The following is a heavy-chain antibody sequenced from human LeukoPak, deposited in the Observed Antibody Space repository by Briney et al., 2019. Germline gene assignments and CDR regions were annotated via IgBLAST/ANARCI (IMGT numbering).Heavy chain of an antibody. CDR2: IYYSGST. J-gene: IGHJ5*02. V-gene: IGHV4-39*01. Sequence: PSETLSLTCTVSGGSISSSSYYWGWIRQPPGKGLEWIGSIYYSGSTYYNPSLKSRVTISVDTSKNQFSLKLSSVTAADTAVYYCARAIAAAGTARGWFVPCGQGTHVTVSS. CDR1: GGSISSSSYY. CDR3: ARAIAAAGTARGWFVP. D-gene: IGHD6-13*01.